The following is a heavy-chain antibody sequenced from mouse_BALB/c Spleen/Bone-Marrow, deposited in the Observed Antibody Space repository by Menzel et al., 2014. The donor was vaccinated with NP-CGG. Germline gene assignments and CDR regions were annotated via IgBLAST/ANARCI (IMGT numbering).Heavy chain of an antibody. J-gene: IGHJ1*01. CDR1: DYSFTSYW. CDR2: IHPSDSET. D-gene: IGHD2-2*01. CDR3: ARGGYDGWYFDV. Sequence: QVQLQQSGAELVRPGASVKLSCRASDYSFTSYWVNWVKQRPGQGLEWIGMIHPSDSETRLNQKFKDKATLTVDKSSSTAYMQLSSPTSEDSAVYSCARGGYDGWYFDVWGAGTTVTVSS. V-gene: IGHV1-74*01.